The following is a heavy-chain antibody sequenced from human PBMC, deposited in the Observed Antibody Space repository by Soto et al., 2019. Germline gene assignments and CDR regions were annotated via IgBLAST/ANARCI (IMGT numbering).Heavy chain of an antibody. V-gene: IGHV3-21*01. Sequence: GGSLRLSCAASGFTFSSYSMNWVRQAPGKGLEWVSSISSSSSYIYYADSVKGRFTISRDNAKNSLYLQMNSLRAEDTAVYYCARNIAAAGTGFDYWGQGTLVTVSS. D-gene: IGHD6-13*01. CDR2: ISSSSSYI. CDR3: ARNIAAAGTGFDY. J-gene: IGHJ4*02. CDR1: GFTFSSYS.